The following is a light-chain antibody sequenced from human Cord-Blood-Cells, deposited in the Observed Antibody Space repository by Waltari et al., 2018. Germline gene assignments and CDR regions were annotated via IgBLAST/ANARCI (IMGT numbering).Light chain of an antibody. J-gene: IGLJ3*02. V-gene: IGLV2-14*03. CDR3: SSYTSSSTWV. CDR1: SSDVGGYNY. CDR2: DVS. Sequence: TQPASVSGSPGQSITISCTGTSSDVGGYNYVSWYQQHPGKAPKLMIYDVSNRPSGFSNRFSGSKSGNTASLTISGLQAEAEADYYCSSYTSSSTWVFGGGTKLTVL.